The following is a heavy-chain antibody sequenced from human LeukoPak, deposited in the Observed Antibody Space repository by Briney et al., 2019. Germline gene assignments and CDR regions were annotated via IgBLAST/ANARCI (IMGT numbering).Heavy chain of an antibody. CDR1: GFTFSNYA. Sequence: GGSLRLSCAASGFTFSNYAMHWVRQAPGKGLEWVALISHDGSNKDYGDSVKGRFTISRDNSKNTLYLQMNSLKPEDTAVYYCAREGVVGAILGYWGQGSLVTVSP. D-gene: IGHD1-26*01. CDR2: ISHDGSNK. CDR3: AREGVVGAILGY. J-gene: IGHJ4*02. V-gene: IGHV3-30*04.